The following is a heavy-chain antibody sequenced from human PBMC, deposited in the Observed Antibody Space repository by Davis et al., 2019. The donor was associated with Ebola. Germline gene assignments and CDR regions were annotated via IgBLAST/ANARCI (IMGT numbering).Heavy chain of an antibody. D-gene: IGHD3-10*01. CDR1: GFPFSSYA. J-gene: IGHJ4*02. CDR2: ISASGGAT. CDR3: AKDLTSYYGSGDFFDY. Sequence: PGGSLRLSCAASGFPFSSYAMSWVRQAPGGGLEWVSSISASGGATFYEDSVKGRIVMSRDNSNDTLYLRMNNLRAEDTAIYYCAKDLTSYYGSGDFFDYWGQGILVTVSS. V-gene: IGHV3-23*01.